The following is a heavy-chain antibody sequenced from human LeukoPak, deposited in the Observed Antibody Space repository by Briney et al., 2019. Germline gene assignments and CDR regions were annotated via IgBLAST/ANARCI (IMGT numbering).Heavy chain of an antibody. CDR3: AKTHSTSWGIFEY. V-gene: IGHV3-30*02. CDR1: GFAFSTYG. CDR2: IRSDGSIK. J-gene: IGHJ4*02. Sequence: GGSLRLSCAASGFAFSTYGMHWVRQAPGKGLEWVALIRSDGSIKYYADSVKGRFTISRDNSKNTLYLQMNSLRPEDTAVYWCAKTHSTSWGIFEYWGQGALVTVSS. D-gene: IGHD6-13*01.